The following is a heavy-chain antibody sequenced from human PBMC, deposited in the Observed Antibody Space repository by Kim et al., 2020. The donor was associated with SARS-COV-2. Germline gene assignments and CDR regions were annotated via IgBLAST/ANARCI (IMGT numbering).Heavy chain of an antibody. J-gene: IGHJ4*02. D-gene: IGHD3-3*01. CDR3: ARGGGQMATISFGVDYFDY. Sequence: RFTISRANAKNSLYLQMNSLRDEDTAVYYCARGGGQMATISFGVDYFDYWGQGTLVTVSS. V-gene: IGHV3-48*02.